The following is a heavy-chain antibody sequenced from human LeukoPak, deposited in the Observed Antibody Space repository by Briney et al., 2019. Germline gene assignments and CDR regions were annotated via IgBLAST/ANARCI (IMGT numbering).Heavy chain of an antibody. V-gene: IGHV1-2*06. D-gene: IGHD6-19*01. CDR1: GYTFTGYY. CDR3: ARPRGRGSGWYYYGMDV. CDR2: INPNSGGT. Sequence: ASVKVSCKASGYTFTGYYMHWVRQAPGQGLEWMGRINPNSGGTNYAQKFQGRVTMTRDTSISTAYMELSRLRSDDTAVYYCARPRGRGSGWYYYGMDVCGQGTTVTVSS. J-gene: IGHJ6*02.